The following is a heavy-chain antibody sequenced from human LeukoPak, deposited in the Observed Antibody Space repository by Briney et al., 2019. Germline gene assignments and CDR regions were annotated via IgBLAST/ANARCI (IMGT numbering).Heavy chain of an antibody. CDR3: ARSPGYDYVWGSYRSYYYMDV. Sequence: SETLSLTCAVYGGSFSGYYWSWIRQPPGKGLGWIGEINHSGSTNYNPSLKSRVTISVDTSKNQFSLKLSSVTAADTAVYYCARSPGYDYVWGSYRSYYYMDVWGKGTTVTISS. D-gene: IGHD3-16*02. V-gene: IGHV4-34*01. J-gene: IGHJ6*03. CDR1: GGSFSGYY. CDR2: INHSGST.